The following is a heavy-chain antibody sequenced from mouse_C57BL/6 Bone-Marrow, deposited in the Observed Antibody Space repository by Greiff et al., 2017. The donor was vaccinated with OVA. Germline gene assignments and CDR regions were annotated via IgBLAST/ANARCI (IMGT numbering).Heavy chain of an antibody. V-gene: IGHV2-9-1*01. CDR3: ASRYYGSSYWYFDV. CDR1: GFSLTSYA. D-gene: IGHD1-1*01. CDR2: IWTGGGT. Sequence: VQLQQSGPGLVAPSQSLSITCTVSGFSLTSYAISWVRQPPGKGLEWLGVIWTGGGTNYNSALKSRLSISKDNSKSQVFLKMNSLQTDDTARYYCASRYYGSSYWYFDVWGTGTTVTVSS. J-gene: IGHJ1*03.